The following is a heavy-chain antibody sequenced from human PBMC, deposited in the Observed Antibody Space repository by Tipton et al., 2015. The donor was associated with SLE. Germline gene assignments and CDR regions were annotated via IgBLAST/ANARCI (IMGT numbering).Heavy chain of an antibody. J-gene: IGHJ4*02. V-gene: IGHV3-21*01. CDR3: ARDGSSGWYADY. D-gene: IGHD6-19*01. CDR2: ISSSSSYI. CDR1: GFTFSSYS. Sequence: GSLRLSCAASGFTFSSYSMNWVRQAPGKGLEWVSSISSSSSYIYYADSVKGRFTISRDNAKNSLYLQMNSLRAEDTAVYYCARDGSSGWYADYWGQGTLVTVSS.